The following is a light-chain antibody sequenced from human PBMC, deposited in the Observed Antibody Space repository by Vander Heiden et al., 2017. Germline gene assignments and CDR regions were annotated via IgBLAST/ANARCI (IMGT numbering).Light chain of an antibody. J-gene: IGKJ2*01. CDR2: WGS. V-gene: IGKV2-28*01. CDR1: QSLLHRNGYNY. CDR3: MQVLQTPYT. Sequence: DIVVTQSPLSLPVTPGETASISCRASQSLLHRNGYNYFHWFLQKPGQSPQLLIYWGSNRASGVPDRFSGSGSGRYFTLQISRVEAEDVGVYYCMQVLQTPYTFGQGTKLEIK.